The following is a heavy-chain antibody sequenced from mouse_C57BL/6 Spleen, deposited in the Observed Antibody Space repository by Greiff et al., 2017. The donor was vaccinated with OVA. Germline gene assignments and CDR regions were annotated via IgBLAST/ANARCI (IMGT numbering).Heavy chain of an antibody. V-gene: IGHV5-17*01. D-gene: IGHD4-1*01. CDR1: GFTFSDYG. CDR3: ARSLGRNWYFDV. Sequence: VQLKESGGGLVKPGGSLKLSCAASGFTFSDYGMHWVRQAPEKGLEWVAYISSGSSTIYYADTVKGRFTISRDNAKNTLFLQMTSLRSEDTAMYYCARSLGRNWYFDVWGTGTTVTVSS. J-gene: IGHJ1*03. CDR2: ISSGSSTI.